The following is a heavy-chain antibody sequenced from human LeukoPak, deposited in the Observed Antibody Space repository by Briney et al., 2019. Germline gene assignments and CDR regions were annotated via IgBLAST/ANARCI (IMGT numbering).Heavy chain of an antibody. CDR1: GFTFSSYG. CDR2: IWYDGSNK. V-gene: IGHV3-33*06. CDR3: AKEGSAGEPYYFDY. Sequence: GGSLRLSCVASGFTFSSYGMHWVRQAPGKGLEWVAVIWYDGSNKYYADSVKGRFTISRDNSKNTLYLQMSSLRAEDTAVYYCAKEGSAGEPYYFDYWGQGTLVTVSS. J-gene: IGHJ4*02.